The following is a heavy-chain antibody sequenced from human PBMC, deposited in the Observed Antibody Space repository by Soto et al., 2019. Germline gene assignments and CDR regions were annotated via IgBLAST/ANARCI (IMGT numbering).Heavy chain of an antibody. V-gene: IGHV1-18*01. CDR2: INTYSGNI. CDR3: AKDGGNHTATVKGGY. J-gene: IGHJ4*02. D-gene: IGHD5-18*01. Sequence: QVHLVQSGPAVKKPGASVRVSCRASGYTFTNYGIVWVRQAPGQGLEGMGWINTYSGNITYAQKFRGRLTMTTDTSTNTAYMELRSLKSDDTAMYYCAKDGGNHTATVKGGYWGQGTLVTVSS. CDR1: GYTFTNYG.